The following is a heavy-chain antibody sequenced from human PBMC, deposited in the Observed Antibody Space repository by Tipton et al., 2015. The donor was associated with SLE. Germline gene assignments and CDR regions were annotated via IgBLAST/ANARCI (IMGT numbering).Heavy chain of an antibody. Sequence: LRLSCAVYGGSFSGYYWSWIRQPPGKGLEWIGEINHSGSTNYNPSLKSRVTISVDTSKNQFSLKLSSVTAADTAVYYCARDGSGWDYWGQGTLVTVSS. V-gene: IGHV4-34*01. D-gene: IGHD6-19*01. CDR2: INHSGST. J-gene: IGHJ4*02. CDR3: ARDGSGWDY. CDR1: GGSFSGYY.